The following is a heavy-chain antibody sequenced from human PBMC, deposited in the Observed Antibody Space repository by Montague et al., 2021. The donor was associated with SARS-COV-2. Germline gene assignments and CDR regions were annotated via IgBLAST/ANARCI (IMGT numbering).Heavy chain of an antibody. CDR3: ARVPPRVATIFDYYYYGMDV. D-gene: IGHD5-12*01. CDR1: GFTFSSYS. CDR2: ISSSSSYI. J-gene: IGHJ6*02. V-gene: IGHV3-21*01. Sequence: SLRLSCAASGFTFSSYSMNWVRQAPGKGLEWVSSISSSSSYIYYADSVKGRFTISRDNAKNSLYLQMNSLRAEDTAVYYCARVPPRVATIFDYYYYGMDVWGQGTTVTVSS.